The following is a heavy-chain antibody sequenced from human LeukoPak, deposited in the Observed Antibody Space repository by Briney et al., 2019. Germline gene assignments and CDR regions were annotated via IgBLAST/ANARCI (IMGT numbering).Heavy chain of an antibody. J-gene: IGHJ4*02. V-gene: IGHV1-69*13. CDR1: GYTFTNFD. D-gene: IGHD5-12*01. CDR3: AREGYSGYDRSEDY. CDR2: IIPIFGTA. Sequence: ASVKVSCKASGYTFTNFDINWVRQATGQGLEWMGGIIPIFGTANYAQKFQGRVAITADESTSTAYMELSSLRSEDTAVYYCAREGYSGYDRSEDYWGQGTRVTVSS.